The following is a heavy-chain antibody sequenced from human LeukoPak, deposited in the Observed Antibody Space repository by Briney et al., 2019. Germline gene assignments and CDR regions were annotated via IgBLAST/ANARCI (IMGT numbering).Heavy chain of an antibody. CDR3: ARDSRGSSGSLDY. J-gene: IGHJ4*02. CDR2: LSDSGGST. V-gene: IGHV3-23*01. D-gene: IGHD1-26*01. CDR1: GFTFSSYA. Sequence: PGGSLRLSCAASGFTFSSYAMSWVRQAPGKGLEWVSALSDSGGSTYYADSVKGRFTISRDNSKNTLYLQMNSLRAEDTAVYYCARDSRGSSGSLDYWGQGALVTVSS.